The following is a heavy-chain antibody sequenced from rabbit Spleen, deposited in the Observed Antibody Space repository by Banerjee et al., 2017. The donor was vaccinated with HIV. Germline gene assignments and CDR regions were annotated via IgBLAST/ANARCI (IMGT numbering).Heavy chain of an antibody. CDR2: IYAGSSRNT. Sequence: QEQLVESGGGLVQPEGSLTLTCTASGFSFSGNYYMCWVRQAPGKGLEWIACIYAGSSRNTYYASWAKGRFTISKTSSTTVTLQMTSLTAADTATYFCARWGVGSDYYKFTLWGPGTLVTVS. J-gene: IGHJ4*01. CDR1: GFSFSGNYY. CDR3: ARWGVGSDYYKFTL. D-gene: IGHD1-1*01. V-gene: IGHV1S45*01.